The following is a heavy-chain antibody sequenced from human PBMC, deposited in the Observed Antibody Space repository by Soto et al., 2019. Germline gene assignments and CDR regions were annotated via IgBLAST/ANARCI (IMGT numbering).Heavy chain of an antibody. CDR3: VKDRDSNSWPSRDV. J-gene: IGHJ6*02. D-gene: IGHD3-22*01. Sequence: GASVKVSCKTSGYTFTRNGISWVRQAPGQGLEWMGWISPKSGSIKYAKKFQGRVIMTTDTSTSTAYMEVRSLRSDDTAVYYCVKDRDSNSWPSRDVWGPGTTVTVSS. CDR2: ISPKSGSI. CDR1: GYTFTRNG. V-gene: IGHV1-18*01.